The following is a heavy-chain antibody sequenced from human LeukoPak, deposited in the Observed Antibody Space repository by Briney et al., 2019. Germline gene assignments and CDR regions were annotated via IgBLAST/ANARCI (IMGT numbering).Heavy chain of an antibody. CDR3: AKDRVYYYDSGGYVDSFDV. CDR2: INPNRGVI. V-gene: IGHV1-2*06. CDR1: GYTFTGYY. Sequence: ASVKVSCKASGYTFTGYYMHWVRQAPGQGLEWMGRINPNRGVIKYAQKFQGRVTMTTDRSKSTAYMELRSLRSEDTAVYYCAKDRVYYYDSGGYVDSFDVWGQGAMVTV. D-gene: IGHD3-22*01. J-gene: IGHJ3*01.